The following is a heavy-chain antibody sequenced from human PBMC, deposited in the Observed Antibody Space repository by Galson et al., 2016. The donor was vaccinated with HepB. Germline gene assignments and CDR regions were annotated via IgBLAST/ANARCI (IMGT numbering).Heavy chain of an antibody. CDR2: ISGSGGST. Sequence: SLRLSCAASGIIVSSYVMTWVRQAPGKGLEWVSAISGSGGSTYYAGSVKGRFTISRDNSKNTLYLQMNSLRAEDTAVYYCAKAYSSGWYFFDYWGQGTLVTVSS. CDR3: AKAYSSGWYFFDY. D-gene: IGHD6-19*01. V-gene: IGHV3-23*01. CDR1: GIIVSSYV. J-gene: IGHJ4*02.